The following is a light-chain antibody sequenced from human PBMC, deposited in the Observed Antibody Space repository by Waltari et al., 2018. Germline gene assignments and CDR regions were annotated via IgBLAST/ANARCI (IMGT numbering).Light chain of an antibody. Sequence: QSALTQPASVSGSPGQSITISCPATSMDIGYNAYVSWYQQHPDKAPQLIIFEGSNRPSGVSNRFSGFKSGNTASLTISGLQADDEADYYCSSYTSSSAPYVFGSGTKVTVL. CDR1: SMDIGYNAY. V-gene: IGLV2-14*01. CDR3: SSYTSSSAPYV. J-gene: IGLJ1*01. CDR2: EGS.